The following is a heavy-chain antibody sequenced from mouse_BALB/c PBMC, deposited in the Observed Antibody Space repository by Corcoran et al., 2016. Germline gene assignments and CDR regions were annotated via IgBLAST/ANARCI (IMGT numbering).Heavy chain of an antibody. V-gene: IGHV1S136*01. CDR2: INPYNDGT. D-gene: IGHD2-4*01. Sequence: EVQLQQSGPELVKPGASVKMSCKDSGYTLTSYVMHWVKQKPGQGLEWIGYINPYNDGTKYNEKFKGKATLTSDKSSSTAYMELSSLTSEDSAVYYCARGRTYDYDQAWFAYWGQGTLVTFSA. CDR1: GYTLTSYV. CDR3: ARGRTYDYDQAWFAY. J-gene: IGHJ3*01.